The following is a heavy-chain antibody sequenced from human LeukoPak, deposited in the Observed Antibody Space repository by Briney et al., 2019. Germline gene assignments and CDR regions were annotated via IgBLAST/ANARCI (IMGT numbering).Heavy chain of an antibody. Sequence: PGGSLRLSCAASGFTFSNAWMSWVRQAPGKGLEWVGRIKSKTDGGTTDYAAPVKGRLTISRDDSKNTLYLQMNSLKTEDTAVYYCTTTNVVATISPDYWGQGTLVTVSP. CDR1: GFTFSNAW. CDR3: TTTNVVATISPDY. D-gene: IGHD5-12*01. CDR2: IKSKTDGGTT. J-gene: IGHJ4*02. V-gene: IGHV3-15*01.